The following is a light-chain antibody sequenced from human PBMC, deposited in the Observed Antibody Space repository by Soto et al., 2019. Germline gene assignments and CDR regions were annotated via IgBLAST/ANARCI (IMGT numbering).Light chain of an antibody. V-gene: IGKV3-11*01. J-gene: IGKJ1*01. Sequence: EILLTQPPAALSLSPGERATLSCRASQSVRSYLAWYQQKPGQAPRLLIYDASNRATDIPARFSGSGSGTDFTLTISSLDPEDSALYYCHQYNNWPWTFGQGTKVDIK. CDR2: DAS. CDR3: HQYNNWPWT. CDR1: QSVRSY.